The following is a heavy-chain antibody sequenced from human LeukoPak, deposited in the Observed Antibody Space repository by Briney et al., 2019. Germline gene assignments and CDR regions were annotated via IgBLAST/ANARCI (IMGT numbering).Heavy chain of an antibody. V-gene: IGHV4-61*02. Sequence: SETLSLTCTVSGNSISSGDNYWSWIRQPAGKGLEWIGRIYTSGSTNYNPSLKSRVTISGDTSKNQFSLRLSSVTAADTAVYYCARETRSGGSLLRGNWFDPWGQGTLVTVSS. D-gene: IGHD2-15*01. CDR1: GNSISSGDNY. J-gene: IGHJ5*02. CDR2: IYTSGST. CDR3: ARETRSGGSLLRGNWFDP.